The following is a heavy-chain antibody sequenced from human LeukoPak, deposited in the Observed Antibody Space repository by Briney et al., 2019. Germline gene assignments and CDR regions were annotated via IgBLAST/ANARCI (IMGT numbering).Heavy chain of an antibody. V-gene: IGHV1-24*01. CDR3: ATGCSSTSCYLDYYYYMDV. CDR2: FDPEDGET. J-gene: IGHJ6*03. D-gene: IGHD2-2*01. CDR1: GYTLTELS. Sequence: GASVTVSCKVSGYTLTELSMHWVRQAPGKGLEWMGGFDPEDGETIYAQTFQGRVTMTEDTSTDTAYMELSSLRSEDTAVYYCATGCSSTSCYLDYYYYMDVWGKGTTVTVSS.